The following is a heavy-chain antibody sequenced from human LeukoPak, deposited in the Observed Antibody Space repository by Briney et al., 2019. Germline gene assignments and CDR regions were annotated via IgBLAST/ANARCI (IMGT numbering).Heavy chain of an antibody. D-gene: IGHD1-14*01. J-gene: IGHJ4*02. Sequence: GGSLRLSCAASGFTFSSHLMHWVRQAQGTGLVWVSSVKSDGTTTNYADSVKGRFTISRDNAKNTLYLQMNSLRVEDTAVYYCVRKFATGDWGQGTLVTVSS. CDR2: VKSDGTTT. CDR3: VRKFATGD. CDR1: GFTFSSHL. V-gene: IGHV3-74*01.